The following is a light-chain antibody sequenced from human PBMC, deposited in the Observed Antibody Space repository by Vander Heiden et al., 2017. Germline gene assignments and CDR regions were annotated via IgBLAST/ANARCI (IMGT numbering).Light chain of an antibody. Sequence: IQVTQSPSSLSASVGDRITITCRAGQTITNYLHWYQQKPGRAPKLLIYAASSLQSGVPSRFSGSGSGTDFTLTISSLQPEDFATYYCQQTYRTPLTFGGGTKLEIK. CDR1: QTITNY. CDR3: QQTYRTPLT. CDR2: AAS. V-gene: IGKV1-39*01. J-gene: IGKJ4*01.